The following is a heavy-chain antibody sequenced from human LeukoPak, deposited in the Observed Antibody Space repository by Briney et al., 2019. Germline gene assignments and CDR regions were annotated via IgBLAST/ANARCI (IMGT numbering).Heavy chain of an antibody. CDR2: IYYSGST. CDR3: ARVYGSGSYGLVFDY. V-gene: IGHV4-59*01. J-gene: IGHJ4*02. CDR1: GGSISSYY. Sequence: PETLSLTCIVSGGSISSYYWSWVRPPPGEGLGWIGYIYYSGSTNYNPSLKSRVTISVDTSKNHFSLKLSSVTAADTAVYYCARVYGSGSYGLVFDYWGQGTLVTVSS. D-gene: IGHD3-10*01.